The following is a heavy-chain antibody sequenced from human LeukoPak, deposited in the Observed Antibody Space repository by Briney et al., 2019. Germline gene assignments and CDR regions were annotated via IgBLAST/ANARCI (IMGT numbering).Heavy chain of an antibody. CDR1: GFTFSSYS. CDR3: ARGIAVAGSDY. CDR2: ISSSSYI. D-gene: IGHD6-19*01. Sequence: NPGGSLRLSCAASGFTFSSYSMNWVRQAPGKGLEWVSSISSSSYIYYADSVKGRFTISRDNAKNSLYLQMNSLRAEDTAVYYCARGIAVAGSDYWGQGTLVTVSS. J-gene: IGHJ4*02. V-gene: IGHV3-21*01.